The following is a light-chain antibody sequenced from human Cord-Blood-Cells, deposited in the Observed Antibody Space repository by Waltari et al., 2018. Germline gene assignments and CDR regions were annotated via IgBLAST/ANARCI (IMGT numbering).Light chain of an antibody. V-gene: IGLV2-23*01. Sequence: QSALPQPASVSGSPGPSITIPCTGTSSDVGTYNLVSWYQQHPGKSPKLMIYEGSKRPSGVSNRFSGSKSGNTASLTISWLQAEDEADYYCCSYAGSSTYVFGTGTKVTVL. J-gene: IGLJ1*01. CDR3: CSYAGSSTYV. CDR1: SSDVGTYNL. CDR2: EGS.